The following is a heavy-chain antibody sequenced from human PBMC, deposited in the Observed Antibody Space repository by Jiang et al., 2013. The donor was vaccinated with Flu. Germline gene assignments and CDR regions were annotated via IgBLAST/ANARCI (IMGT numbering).Heavy chain of an antibody. J-gene: IGHJ4*02. V-gene: IGHV1-3*01. CDR3: ARENHDYGENSLNFDA. Sequence: EVKRPGASVKVSCKASGYTFTRYAMHWVRQAPGQRLEWMGWINPGNGNTRSSQNFQGRFTLTSDASATTAYMELSSLRSEDTAIYFCARENHDYGENSLNFDAWGQGVLVTVSS. D-gene: IGHD4-23*01. CDR2: INPGNGNT. CDR1: GYTFTRYA.